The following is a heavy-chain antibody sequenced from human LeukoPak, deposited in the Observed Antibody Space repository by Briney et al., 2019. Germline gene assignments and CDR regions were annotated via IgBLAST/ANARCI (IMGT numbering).Heavy chain of an antibody. Sequence: ASVKVSCKASGYTFTSYDINWVRQATGQGLEWMGWMNPNSGNIGYAQKFQGRVTMTRNTSISTAYMELSSLRSEDTAVYYCARTRRRQPSVLLSTRWFDPWGQGTLVTVSS. CDR1: GYTFTSYD. V-gene: IGHV1-8*01. J-gene: IGHJ5*02. D-gene: IGHD3-10*01. CDR2: MNPNSGNI. CDR3: ARTRRRQPSVLLSTRWFDP.